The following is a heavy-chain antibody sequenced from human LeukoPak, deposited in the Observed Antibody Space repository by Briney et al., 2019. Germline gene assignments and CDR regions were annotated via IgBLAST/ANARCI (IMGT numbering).Heavy chain of an antibody. V-gene: IGHV4-39*01. Sequence: PSETLSLTCTVSGGSISSSGYYWGWIRQPPGKGLEFIGSISYSGNSYYNASLKSRLTISVDSSKKQFSLKLRSVTAADTAVYYCTRLPGGGNSRYYYYYMDVWGEGTTVTVSS. D-gene: IGHD4-23*01. J-gene: IGHJ6*03. CDR3: TRLPGGGNSRYYYYYMDV. CDR2: ISYSGNS. CDR1: GGSISSSGYY.